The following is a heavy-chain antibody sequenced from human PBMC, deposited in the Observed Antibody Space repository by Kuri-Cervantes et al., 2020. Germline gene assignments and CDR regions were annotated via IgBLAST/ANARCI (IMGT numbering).Heavy chain of an antibody. D-gene: IGHD3-16*02. V-gene: IGHV4-34*01. J-gene: IGHJ6*03. Sequence: SETLSLTCAVYGGSFSGYYWSWIRQPPGKGLEWIGEINHSGSTNYNPSLKSRVTISVDTSKNQFSLKLSSVTAADTAVYFCARDRSPHYYYYMDVWGKGTTVTVSS. CDR2: INHSGST. CDR3: ARDRSPHYYYYMDV. CDR1: GGSFSGYY.